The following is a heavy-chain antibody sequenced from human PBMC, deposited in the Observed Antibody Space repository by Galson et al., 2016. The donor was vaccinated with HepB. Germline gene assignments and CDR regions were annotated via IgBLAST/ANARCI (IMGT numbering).Heavy chain of an antibody. Sequence: SLRLSCAASGYTFSRHGIHWVRQAPGKRLEWVAVIWYDISKTYSADSVKGRLTVSKDNVKNRVDLQMNSLRAEDTAVYYCARALGYCGDGNCYQRGTHDAFDIWGQGIMVTVSS. CDR2: IWYDISKT. D-gene: IGHD2-15*01. CDR1: GYTFSRHG. CDR3: ARALGYCGDGNCYQRGTHDAFDI. J-gene: IGHJ3*02. V-gene: IGHV3-33*01.